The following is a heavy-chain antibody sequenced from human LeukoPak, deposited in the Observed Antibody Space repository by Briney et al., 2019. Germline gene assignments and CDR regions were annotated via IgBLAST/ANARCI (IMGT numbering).Heavy chain of an antibody. CDR2: ISSSSTYI. CDR3: AREGGTIYYYYGMDV. J-gene: IGHJ6*02. V-gene: IGHV3-11*06. D-gene: IGHD3-16*01. Sequence: GGSLRLSCSASGFTFSDYYMSWIRQAPGKGLEWVSSISSSSTYIYYADSLKGRFTISRDNAKNSLYLQMNSLRAEDTAVYYCAREGGTIYYYYGMDVWGQGTTVTVSS. CDR1: GFTFSDYY.